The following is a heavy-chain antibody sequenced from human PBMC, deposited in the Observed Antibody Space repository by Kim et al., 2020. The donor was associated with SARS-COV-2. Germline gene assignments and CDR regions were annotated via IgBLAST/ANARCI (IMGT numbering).Heavy chain of an antibody. CDR2: ISSNGGST. CDR1: GFTFSSYA. J-gene: IGHJ3*02. D-gene: IGHD1-26*01. Sequence: GGSLRLSCAASGFTFSSYAMHWVRQAPGKGLEYVSAISSNGGSTYYANSVKGRFTISRDNSKNTLYLQMGSLRAEDMAVYYCARAEWEHPDAFDIWGQGT. CDR3: ARAEWEHPDAFDI. V-gene: IGHV3-64*01.